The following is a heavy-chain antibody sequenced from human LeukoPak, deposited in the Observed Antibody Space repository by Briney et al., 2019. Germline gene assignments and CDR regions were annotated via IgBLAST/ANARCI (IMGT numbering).Heavy chain of an antibody. Sequence: GGSLRLSCAASGFTFSSYAMSWVRQAPGKGLEWVSAISGSGGSTYYADSVKGRFTISRDDSKNTLYLQMNSLRAEDTAVYYCAKAFEWSRYSSGWYSIEGMDVWGQGTTVTVSS. CDR1: GFTFSSYA. CDR2: ISGSGGST. J-gene: IGHJ6*02. CDR3: AKAFEWSRYSSGWYSIEGMDV. D-gene: IGHD6-19*01. V-gene: IGHV3-23*01.